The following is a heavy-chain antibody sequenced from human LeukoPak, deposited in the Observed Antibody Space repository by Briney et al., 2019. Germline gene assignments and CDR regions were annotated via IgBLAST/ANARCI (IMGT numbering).Heavy chain of an antibody. CDR1: GGSIRSSSYH. Sequence: SETLSLTCTVSGGSIRSSSYHWGWVRQPPGKGLEWIGYIHYSGSTSYNPSLKSRVTISVDTSKNQFSLKLSSVSAADTAVFYCARLTGRDSSDWPYFHYWGQGALVTVSS. CDR3: ARLTGRDSSDWPYFHY. V-gene: IGHV4-39*01. CDR2: IHYSGST. D-gene: IGHD6-25*01. J-gene: IGHJ4*01.